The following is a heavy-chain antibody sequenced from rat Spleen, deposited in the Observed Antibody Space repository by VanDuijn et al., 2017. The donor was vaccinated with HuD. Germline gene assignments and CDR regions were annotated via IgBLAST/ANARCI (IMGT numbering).Heavy chain of an antibody. J-gene: IGHJ1*01. Sequence: EVQLVESDGGLVQPGRSLKLSCAASGFTFSDYYMAWVRQAPTKGLEWVATISSDGGRNFYRDSVTGRFTISRDNAKNNQYLQMDSLRSEDTATYYFARAAGNWYFDFWGPGTMVTVSS. V-gene: IGHV5-29*01. CDR3: ARAAGNWYFDF. CDR2: ISSDGGRN. CDR1: GFTFSDYY.